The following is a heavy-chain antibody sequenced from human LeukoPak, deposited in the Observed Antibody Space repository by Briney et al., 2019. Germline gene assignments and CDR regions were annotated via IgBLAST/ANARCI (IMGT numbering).Heavy chain of an antibody. J-gene: IGHJ4*02. D-gene: IGHD3-22*01. CDR3: AKDQARNYYDSSGFDY. CDR1: GFTFSSYE. CDR2: ISSSGSTI. V-gene: IGHV3-48*03. Sequence: GGSLRLSCAASGFTFSSYEMNWVRQAPGKGLECVSYISSSGSTIYYADSVKGRFTISRDNAKNSLYLQMNSLRAEDTAVYYCAKDQARNYYDSSGFDYWGQGTLVTVSS.